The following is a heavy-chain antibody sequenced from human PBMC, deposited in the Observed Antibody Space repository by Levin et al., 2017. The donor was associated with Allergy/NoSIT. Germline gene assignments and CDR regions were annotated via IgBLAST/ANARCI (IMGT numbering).Heavy chain of an antibody. Sequence: PGGSLRLSCAASGFTFSSYSMNWVRQAPGKGLEWVSSISSSSSYIYYADSVKGRFTISRDNAKNSLYLQMNSLRAEDTAVYYCARDFGTVAGTVFNYWGQGTLVTVSS. CDR1: GFTFSSYS. CDR2: ISSSSSYI. CDR3: ARDFGTVAGTVFNY. V-gene: IGHV3-21*01. D-gene: IGHD6-19*01. J-gene: IGHJ4*02.